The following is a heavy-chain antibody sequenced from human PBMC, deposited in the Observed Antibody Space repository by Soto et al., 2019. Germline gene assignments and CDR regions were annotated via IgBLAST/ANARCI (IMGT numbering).Heavy chain of an antibody. CDR1: GGSFGGYY. D-gene: IGHD6-19*01. CDR3: ARLIHRPLQWYFDY. CDR2: INHSGST. J-gene: IGHJ4*02. Sequence: SETLSLTCAVYGGSFGGYYWTWIRQPPGTGLEWIGEINHSGSTNYNPSLKSRVTISVDTSKNQFSLKLSSVTAADTAVYYCARLIHRPLQWYFDYWGPGTLVTVSS. V-gene: IGHV4-34*01.